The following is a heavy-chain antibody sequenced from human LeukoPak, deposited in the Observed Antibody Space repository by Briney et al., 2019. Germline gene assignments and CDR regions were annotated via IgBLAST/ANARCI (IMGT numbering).Heavy chain of an antibody. V-gene: IGHV4-4*07. CDR1: GGSISSYY. CDR3: ARKGYSISWYSP. J-gene: IGHJ5*02. D-gene: IGHD6-13*01. Sequence: SETLSLTCTVSGGSISSYYWSWIRQPAGKGLEWIGSIYYSGSTSYHPSLKSRVTISLDTSKNQFSLKLTSVTAADTAVYYCARKGYSISWYSPWGQGTLVTVSS. CDR2: IYYSGST.